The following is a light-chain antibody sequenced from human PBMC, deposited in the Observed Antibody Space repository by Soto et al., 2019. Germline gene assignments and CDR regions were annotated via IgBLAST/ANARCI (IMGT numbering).Light chain of an antibody. CDR1: QSVSSSY. J-gene: IGKJ2*01. CDR3: KQDGSSRPYT. Sequence: EIVLTQSPGTLSLSPGERATLSCRASQSVSSSYLAWYQQKPGQAPRLLIYGASSRTTGIPDRFSGSGSGTDFTLTSSRLEPEDVAVYYCKQDGSSRPYTFGHGTKLEIK. V-gene: IGKV3-20*01. CDR2: GAS.